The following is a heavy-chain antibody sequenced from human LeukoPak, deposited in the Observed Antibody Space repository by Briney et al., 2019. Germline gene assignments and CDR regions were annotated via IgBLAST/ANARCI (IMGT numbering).Heavy chain of an antibody. CDR1: GGSISSYY. CDR2: IYYSGST. CDR3: ASMAMVRGVPY. V-gene: IGHV4-59*06. D-gene: IGHD3-10*01. J-gene: IGHJ4*02. Sequence: PSETLSLTCTVSGGSISSYYWSWIRQPPGKGLEWIGYIYYSGSTYYNPSLKSRVTISVDTSKNQFSLKLSSVTAADTAVYYCASMAMVRGVPYWGQGTLVTVSS.